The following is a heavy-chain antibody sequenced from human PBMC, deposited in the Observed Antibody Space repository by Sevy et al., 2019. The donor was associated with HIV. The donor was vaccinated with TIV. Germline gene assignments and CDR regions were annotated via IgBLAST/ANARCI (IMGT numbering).Heavy chain of an antibody. CDR1: GFTFNTYG. CDR2: IWYDGSKR. J-gene: IGHJ4*02. V-gene: IGHV3-33*01. D-gene: IGHD1-26*01. CDR3: ARTESGSYGDFDY. Sequence: GGSLRLSCIASGFTFNTYGMHWVRQAPGKGLEWVAVIWYDGSKREYADSVKGRFTISRDNSKNTLFLQRNSLRAEDTAVYYCARTESGSYGDFDYWGQGTLVTVSS.